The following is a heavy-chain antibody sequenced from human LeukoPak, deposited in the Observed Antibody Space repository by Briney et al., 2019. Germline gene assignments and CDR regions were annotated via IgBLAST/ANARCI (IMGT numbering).Heavy chain of an antibody. Sequence: GGSLRLSCAASGFTFSSYWMSWVRQAPGKGLEWVSSISSSSSNIYYADSVKGRFTISRDNAKNSLYLQMNSLRAEDTALYYCARAFSSGWFDAFDIWGQGTMVTVSS. J-gene: IGHJ3*02. CDR2: ISSSSSNI. V-gene: IGHV3-21*04. CDR3: ARAFSSGWFDAFDI. CDR1: GFTFSSYW. D-gene: IGHD6-19*01.